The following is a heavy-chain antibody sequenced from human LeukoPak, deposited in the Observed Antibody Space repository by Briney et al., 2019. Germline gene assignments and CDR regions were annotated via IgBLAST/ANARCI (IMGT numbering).Heavy chain of an antibody. D-gene: IGHD6-19*01. CDR1: GYSISSGYY. J-gene: IGHJ5*02. CDR3: ARRGGSGWSVYNWFDP. Sequence: TTSETLSLTCAVSGYSISSGYYWGWIRQPPGKGLEWIGSIYHSGSTYYNPSLKSRVTISVDTSKNQFSLKLSSVTAADTAVYYCARRGGSGWSVYNWFDPWGQGTLVTVSS. V-gene: IGHV4-38-2*01. CDR2: IYHSGST.